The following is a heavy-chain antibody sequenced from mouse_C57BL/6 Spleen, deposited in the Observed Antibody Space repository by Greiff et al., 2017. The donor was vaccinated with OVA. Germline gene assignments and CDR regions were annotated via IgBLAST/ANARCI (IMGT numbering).Heavy chain of an antibody. V-gene: IGHV1-52*01. CDR1: GYTFTSYW. Sequence: VKLQQPGAELVRPGSSVKLSCKASGYTFTSYWMHWVKQRPIQGLEWIGNIDPSDSETHYNQKFKDKATLTVDKSSSTAYMQLSSLTSEDSAVYYCARTGSYRYFDVWGTGTTVTVSS. J-gene: IGHJ1*03. CDR2: IDPSDSET. CDR3: ARTGSYRYFDV. D-gene: IGHD1-1*01.